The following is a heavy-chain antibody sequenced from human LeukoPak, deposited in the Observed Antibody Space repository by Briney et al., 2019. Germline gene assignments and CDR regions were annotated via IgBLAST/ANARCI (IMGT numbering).Heavy chain of an antibody. Sequence: ASVKVSCKASGYTFTSYYMHWVRQAPGQGLEWMGIINPSGGSTSYAQKFQGRVTMTEDTSTDTAYMELSSLRSEDTAVYYCATDIYSSGWYGASDIWGQGTMVTVSS. J-gene: IGHJ3*02. CDR3: ATDIYSSGWYGASDI. CDR2: INPSGGST. D-gene: IGHD6-19*01. CDR1: GYTFTSYY. V-gene: IGHV1-46*01.